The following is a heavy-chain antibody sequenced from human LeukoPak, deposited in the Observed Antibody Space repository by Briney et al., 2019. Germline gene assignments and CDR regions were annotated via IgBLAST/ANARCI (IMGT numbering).Heavy chain of an antibody. D-gene: IGHD4-17*01. J-gene: IGHJ3*02. V-gene: IGHV3-33*01. Sequence: GRSLRLSCAASGFTFSSYGMHWVRQAPGKGLEWVAVIWYDGSNKYYADSVKGRFTVSRDNSKNTVYLQMNSLRAEDTAVYYCARDPGDYVGNDAFDIWGQGTMVTVSS. CDR3: ARDPGDYVGNDAFDI. CDR1: GFTFSSYG. CDR2: IWYDGSNK.